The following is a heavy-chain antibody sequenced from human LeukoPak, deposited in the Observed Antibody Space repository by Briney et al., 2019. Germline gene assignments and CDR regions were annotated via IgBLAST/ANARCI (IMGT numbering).Heavy chain of an antibody. J-gene: IGHJ3*02. CDR1: GYTFTSYY. V-gene: IGHV1-46*01. Sequence: GASVKVPCKASGYTFTSYYMHWVRQAPGQGLEWMGIINPSGGSTSYAQKFQGRVTMTRDMSTSTVYMELSSLRSEDTAVYYCARVAEYSSSWIGAFDIWGQGTMVTVSS. D-gene: IGHD6-6*01. CDR2: INPSGGST. CDR3: ARVAEYSSSWIGAFDI.